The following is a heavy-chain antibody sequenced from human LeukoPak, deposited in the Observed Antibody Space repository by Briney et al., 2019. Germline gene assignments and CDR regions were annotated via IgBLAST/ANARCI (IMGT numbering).Heavy chain of an antibody. CDR3: AKMECSSSSCLYYYYYYYGMDV. Sequence: GGSLRLSCAASGFTFSSYAMSWVRQAPGKGLEWVSAISGSGGSTYYADSVKGRFTISRDNSKNTLYLQMNSLRAEDTAVYYCAKMECSSSSCLYYYYYYYGMDVWGQGTTVTVSS. CDR1: GFTFSSYA. D-gene: IGHD2-2*01. J-gene: IGHJ6*02. CDR2: ISGSGGST. V-gene: IGHV3-23*01.